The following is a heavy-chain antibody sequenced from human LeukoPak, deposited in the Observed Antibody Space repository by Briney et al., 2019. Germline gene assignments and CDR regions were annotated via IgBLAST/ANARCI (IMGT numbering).Heavy chain of an antibody. Sequence: GGSVTVSCKASGYTFTGYYMHWVRQAPGQGVEWMGWINPKSGGTNYAQKSQGRVTMNRETSISTAYMEMRALTSDDTAIYYCAKSQYSFGSGSTRPLFDHWGQGTLVTVSS. CDR3: AKSQYSFGSGSTRPLFDH. J-gene: IGHJ4*02. CDR1: GYTFTGYY. V-gene: IGHV1-2*02. D-gene: IGHD3-10*01. CDR2: INPKSGGT.